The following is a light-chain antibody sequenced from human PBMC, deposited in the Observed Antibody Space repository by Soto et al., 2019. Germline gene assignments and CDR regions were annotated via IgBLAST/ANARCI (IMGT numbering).Light chain of an antibody. J-gene: IGKJ1*01. CDR1: QDLDKW. CDR3: QQYSSYWT. Sequence: ILMSQSPSSLSASVGDRVTITCRASQDLDKWLAWYQQKPGKAPNLLIYRSSTLREGVSSRFSGFGSGTDYILTITDLQPDDFATYYCQQYSSYWTFGQGTVVEMK. V-gene: IGKV1-5*01. CDR2: RSS.